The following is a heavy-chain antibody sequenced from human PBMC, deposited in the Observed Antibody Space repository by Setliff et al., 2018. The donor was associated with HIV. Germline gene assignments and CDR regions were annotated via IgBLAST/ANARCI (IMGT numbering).Heavy chain of an antibody. J-gene: IGHJ6*02. Sequence: PGGSLRLSCAASGFPFSSYGMHWVRQAPGKGLEWVAFIRYDGSDKYYVDSVKGRFTISRDNSKSMLYLQMNSLRVEDTAMYYCARNPQGSYWVTRYGMAVWGRGTTVTVSS. CDR1: GFPFSSYG. V-gene: IGHV3-30*02. CDR2: IRYDGSDK. CDR3: ARNPQGSYWVTRYGMAV. D-gene: IGHD3-10*01.